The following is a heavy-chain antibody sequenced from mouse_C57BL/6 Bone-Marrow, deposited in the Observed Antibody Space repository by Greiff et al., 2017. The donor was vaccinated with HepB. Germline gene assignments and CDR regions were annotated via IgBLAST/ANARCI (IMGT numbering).Heavy chain of an antibody. V-gene: IGHV1-78*01. D-gene: IGHD1-1*01. CDR1: GYTFTDHT. CDR3: ARTYHYGSSYGYFDV. J-gene: IGHJ1*03. Sequence: QVHVKQSDAELVKPGASVKISCKVSGYTFTDHTIHWMKQRPEQGLEWIGYIYPRDGSTKYNEKFKGKATLTADKSSSTAYMQLNSLTSEDSAVYFCARTYHYGSSYGYFDVWGTGTTVTVSS. CDR2: IYPRDGST.